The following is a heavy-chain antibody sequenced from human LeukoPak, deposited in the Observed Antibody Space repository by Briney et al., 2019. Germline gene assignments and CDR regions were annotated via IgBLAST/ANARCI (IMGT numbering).Heavy chain of an antibody. CDR1: GGSISSSSYY. J-gene: IGHJ6*02. CDR3: ARDERPTNGMDI. Sequence: SETLSLTCTVSGGSISSSSYYWGWIRQPPGKGLEWIGNIYYSGSTNYNPSLKSRVTISVDKSKNQFSLKLSSVTAADTAVYYWARDERPTNGMDIWGQGTTVTVSS. D-gene: IGHD1-1*01. V-gene: IGHV4-39*07. CDR2: IYYSGST.